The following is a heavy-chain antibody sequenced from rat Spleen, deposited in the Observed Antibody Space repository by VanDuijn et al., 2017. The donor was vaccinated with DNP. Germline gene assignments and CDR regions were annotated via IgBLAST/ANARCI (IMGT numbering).Heavy chain of an antibody. J-gene: IGHJ2*01. CDR3: ARHGDYGGYYFDY. CDR1: GFTFSHYD. D-gene: IGHD1-11*01. CDR2: ITTSGSRI. V-gene: IGHV5-25*01. Sequence: EVQLVESGGGLVQSGRSLKLSCAASGFTFSHYDMAWVRQAPTKGLEWVATITTSGSRIYYPDSMKGRFTISRDDAKSTLYLQLNSLQSEDTATYYCARHGDYGGYYFDYWGRESWSQSPQ.